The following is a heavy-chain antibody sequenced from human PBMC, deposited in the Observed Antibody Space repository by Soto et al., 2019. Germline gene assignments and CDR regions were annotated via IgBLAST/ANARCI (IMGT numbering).Heavy chain of an antibody. CDR2: IYYSGST. Sequence: SETLSLTCTVSGGSISSYYWSWIRQPPGKGLEWIGYIYYSGSTNYNPSLKSRVTISVDTSKNQFSLKLSSVTAADTAVYYCARHHITIFGVVPVNWFDPGAREPWSPSPQ. CDR3: ARHHITIFGVVPVNWFDP. J-gene: IGHJ5*02. V-gene: IGHV4-59*08. CDR1: GGSISSYY. D-gene: IGHD3-3*01.